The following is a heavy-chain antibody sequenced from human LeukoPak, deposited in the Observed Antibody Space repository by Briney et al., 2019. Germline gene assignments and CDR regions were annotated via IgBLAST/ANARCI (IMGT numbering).Heavy chain of an antibody. CDR2: IYYSGST. CDR3: ARDSPNDYVWGSYPA. V-gene: IGHV4-30-4*01. D-gene: IGHD3-16*02. CDR1: GGSISSGDYY. J-gene: IGHJ4*02. Sequence: ASETLSLTCTVSGGSISSGDYYWSWIRQPPGKGLEWIGYIYYSGSTYYNPSLKSRVTISVDTSKNQFSLKLSSVTAADTAVYYCARDSPNDYVWGSYPAWGQGTLVTVSS.